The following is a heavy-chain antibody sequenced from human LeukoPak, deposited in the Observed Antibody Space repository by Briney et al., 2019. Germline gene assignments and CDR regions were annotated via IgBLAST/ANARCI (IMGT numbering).Heavy chain of an antibody. CDR1: GYTFTSYY. D-gene: IGHD3-9*01. CDR3: ARGESNYDILTGYLDY. V-gene: IGHV1-46*03. Sequence: ASVKVSCKASGYTFTSYYIHWVRQAPGQGLDWMGIINPSGGSTSYAQKFQGRVTMTRDTSTSTVYMELSSLGSEDTAVYYCARGESNYDILTGYLDYWGQGTLVTVSS. J-gene: IGHJ4*02. CDR2: INPSGGST.